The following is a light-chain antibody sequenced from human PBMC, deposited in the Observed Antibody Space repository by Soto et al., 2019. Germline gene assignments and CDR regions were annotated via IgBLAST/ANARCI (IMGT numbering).Light chain of an antibody. V-gene: IGKV3-15*01. J-gene: IGKJ1*01. Sequence: EIVLTQSPGTLSLSPGERATLSCRASQSLSSYLAWYQQKSGQAPRLLIYGASTRATGIPARFSGSGSGTEFTLTISSLQSEDFAVYSCQQYNSWPPTFGQGTKVEIK. CDR1: QSLSSY. CDR2: GAS. CDR3: QQYNSWPPT.